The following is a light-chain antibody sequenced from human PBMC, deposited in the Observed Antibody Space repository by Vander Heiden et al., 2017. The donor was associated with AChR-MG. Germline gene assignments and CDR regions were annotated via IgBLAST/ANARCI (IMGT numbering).Light chain of an antibody. Sequence: QSALTQPRSVSGSPGQSVTISCTGTSSDVGGYNYVSWYQQHPGKAPKLMIYDVSKRPSGVPDRFSGSKSGNTASLTISGLQAEDVTDYYCCSYAGTNTFVVCGGGTKLTVL. J-gene: IGLJ2*01. V-gene: IGLV2-11*01. CDR2: DVS. CDR3: CSYAGTNTFVV. CDR1: SSDVGGYNY.